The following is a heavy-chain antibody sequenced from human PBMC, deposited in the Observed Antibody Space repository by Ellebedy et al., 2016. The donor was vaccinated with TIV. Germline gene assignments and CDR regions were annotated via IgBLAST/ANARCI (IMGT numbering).Heavy chain of an antibody. V-gene: IGHV3-20*04. D-gene: IGHD1-1*01. CDR3: ARNQDTTSWNGGFDP. CDR2: INDIGDIP. Sequence: GESLKISXTVSEVSFSSFAVSWVRQAPGKGLEWVSGINDIGDIPRYADSVKGRFTSSRDNAKNSLYLQMNSLRAEDTALYYCARNQDTTSWNGGFDPWGQGTLVTVSS. CDR1: EVSFSSFA. J-gene: IGHJ5*02.